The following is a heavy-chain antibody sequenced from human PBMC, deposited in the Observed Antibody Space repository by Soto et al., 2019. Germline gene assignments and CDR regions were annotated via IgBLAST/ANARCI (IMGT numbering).Heavy chain of an antibody. CDR1: GESMTKYY. CDR3: ARTIGAAYYFDF. J-gene: IGHJ4*02. D-gene: IGHD6-25*01. CDR2: IYTSGST. Sequence: KTSETLSLTCNVSGESMTKYYWSWIRQPAGKGLEWIGRIYTSGSTNYNPSLKSRVTMSIDTSNNHFSLNLKSVTAADTAVYYCARTIGAAYYFDFWGQGALVTVSS. V-gene: IGHV4-4*07.